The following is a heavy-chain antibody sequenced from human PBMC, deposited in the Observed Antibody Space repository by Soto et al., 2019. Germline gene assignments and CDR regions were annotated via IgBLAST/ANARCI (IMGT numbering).Heavy chain of an antibody. D-gene: IGHD2-15*01. Sequence: SETLSLTCTVSGGSISSYYWSWIRQPPGKGLEWIGYIYYRGSTNYNPSLKSRVTISVDTSKNQFSLKLSSVTAADTAVYYCARDGKRGYCSGGSCAAGYYYYMDVWGKGTTVTVSS. CDR1: GGSISSYY. V-gene: IGHV4-59*01. CDR2: IYYRGST. J-gene: IGHJ6*03. CDR3: ARDGKRGYCSGGSCAAGYYYYMDV.